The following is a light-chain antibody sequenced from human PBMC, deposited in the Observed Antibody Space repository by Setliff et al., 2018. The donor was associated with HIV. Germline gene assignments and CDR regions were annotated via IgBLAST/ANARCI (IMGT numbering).Light chain of an antibody. V-gene: IGLV6-57*01. CDR2: ENN. CDR1: SGCIGSSY. CDR3: QSYDTKTLVVI. J-gene: IGLJ2*01. Sequence: NFMLTQPHSVSESPGKTVTISCTRSSGCIGSSYVQWYQQRPGSPPTTVIYENNKRPSGVSDRFSGSVDTSSNSASLSISGLQSEDEADYYCQSYDTKTLVVIFGGGTKVTVL.